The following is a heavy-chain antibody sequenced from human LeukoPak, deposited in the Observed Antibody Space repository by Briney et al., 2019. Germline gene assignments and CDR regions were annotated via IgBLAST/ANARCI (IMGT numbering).Heavy chain of an antibody. V-gene: IGHV3-9*01. D-gene: IGHD6-13*01. CDR2: ISWNSGSI. CDR1: GFTFDDYA. CDR3: AKALSSAAAGFDY. J-gene: IGHJ4*02. Sequence: PGRPLRLSCAAAGFTFDDYAMHCVRQAPRDCLEWVSGISWNSGSIGYADSVKGRFTISRDNAKNSLYLQMNSLRAEDTALYYCAKALSSAAAGFDYWGQGTLVTVSS.